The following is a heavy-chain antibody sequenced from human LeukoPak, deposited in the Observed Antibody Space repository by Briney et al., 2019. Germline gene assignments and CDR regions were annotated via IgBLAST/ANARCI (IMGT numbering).Heavy chain of an antibody. CDR2: IYYSGST. V-gene: IGHV4-59*01. CDR3: AREFYGSGSYSAIDI. D-gene: IGHD3-10*01. J-gene: IGHJ3*02. Sequence: SETLSLTCTVSGGSIISYYWSWIRQSPGKGLEWIGYIYYSGSTSYNPSLKSRVTMSVNTSKNQFSLMLTSVTAADTAVYYCAREFYGSGSYSAIDIWGQGTMVTVSS. CDR1: GGSIISYY.